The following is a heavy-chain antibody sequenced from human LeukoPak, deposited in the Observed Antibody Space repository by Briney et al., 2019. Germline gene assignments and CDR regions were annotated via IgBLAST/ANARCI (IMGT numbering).Heavy chain of an antibody. D-gene: IGHD6-13*01. CDR1: GGSISSGSYY. CDR2: IYYSGST. Sequence: PSETLSLTCTVSGGSISSGSYYWGWIRQAPGKGPEWIGSIYYSGSTYYNSSLKSRVTIFADTSKNQFSLKLGSVTAADTAVYYCARQGYSSSWALDYWGQGTLVTVSS. J-gene: IGHJ4*02. CDR3: ARQGYSSSWALDY. V-gene: IGHV4-39*01.